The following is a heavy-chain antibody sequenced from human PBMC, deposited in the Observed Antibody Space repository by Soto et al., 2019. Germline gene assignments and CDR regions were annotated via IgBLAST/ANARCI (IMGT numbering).Heavy chain of an antibody. V-gene: IGHV4-4*02. J-gene: IGHJ5*02. D-gene: IGHD2-21*02. Sequence: SETLSLTCGVSGGTVASSHWWSWVRQSPGGGLEWIGNVYHTGDTNFNPSLQSRVTISVDKSNNQFSLRLNSLTAADTAVYFCAREIVTAGGNNYFDPWGPGTLVTSPQ. CDR3: AREIVTAGGNNYFDP. CDR2: VYHTGDT. CDR1: GGTVASSHW.